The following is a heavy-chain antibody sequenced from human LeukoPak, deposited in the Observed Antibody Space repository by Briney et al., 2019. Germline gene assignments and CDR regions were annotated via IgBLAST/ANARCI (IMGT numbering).Heavy chain of an antibody. V-gene: IGHV4-31*03. D-gene: IGHD5-12*01. CDR2: IHYTGSI. CDR3: ARGVDRTKIYS. Sequence: SETLSLTCTVSDDSLSSGTYYWNWIRLYPGKGLEWIGCIHYTGSIYYNPSLKSRVTISVDTSKNQFSLNVNSVTAADTAVYYCARGVDRTKIYSWGQGTLDTVSS. CDR1: DDSLSSGTYY. J-gene: IGHJ4*02.